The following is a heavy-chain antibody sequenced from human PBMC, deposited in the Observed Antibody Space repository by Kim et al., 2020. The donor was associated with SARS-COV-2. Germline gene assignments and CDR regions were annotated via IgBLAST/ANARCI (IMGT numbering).Heavy chain of an antibody. CDR1: GASIIDSSHY. Sequence: SETLSLICSVSGASIIDSSHYWGWVRQSPGKGLEWIGSVYYGRSGYYNPSLKSRVTMSIDTSKSQFSLNLNSVTAADTALYYCVRDGDYGSASYFTDWGQGILVTVSS. V-gene: IGHV4-39*07. CDR2: VYYGRSG. CDR3: VRDGDYGSASYFTD. J-gene: IGHJ4*02. D-gene: IGHD3-10*01.